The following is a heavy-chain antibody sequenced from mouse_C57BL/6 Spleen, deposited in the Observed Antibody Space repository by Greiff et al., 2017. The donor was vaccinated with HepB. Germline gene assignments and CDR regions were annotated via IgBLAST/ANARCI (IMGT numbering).Heavy chain of an antibody. V-gene: IGHV1-59*01. CDR1: GYTFTSYW. D-gene: IGHD2-1*01. Sequence: QVQLQQPGAELVRPGTSVKLSCKASGYTFTSYWMHWVKQRPGQGLEWIGVIDPSDSYTNYNQKFKGKATLTVDTSSSTAYMQLSSLTSEDSAVYYCARRRYYGGFDYWGQGTTLTVSS. J-gene: IGHJ2*01. CDR2: IDPSDSYT. CDR3: ARRRYYGGFDY.